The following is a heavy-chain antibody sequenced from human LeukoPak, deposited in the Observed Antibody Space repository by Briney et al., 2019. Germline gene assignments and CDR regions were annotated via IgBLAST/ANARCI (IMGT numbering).Heavy chain of an antibody. CDR1: GGTFSSYA. J-gene: IGHJ4*02. V-gene: IGHV1-69*04. CDR2: IIPILGIA. CDR3: ARAERDYYGSGSYYY. Sequence: GASVKVSCKASGGTFSSYAISWVRQAPGQGLEWMGRIIPILGIANYAQKFQGRVTITADKSTSTAYMELSSLRSEDTAVYYCARAERDYYGSGSYYYWGQGTLVTVSS. D-gene: IGHD3-10*01.